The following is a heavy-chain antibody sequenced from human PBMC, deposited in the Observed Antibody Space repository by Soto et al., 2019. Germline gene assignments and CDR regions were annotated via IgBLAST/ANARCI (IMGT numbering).Heavy chain of an antibody. CDR2: ISAYNGNT. V-gene: IGHV1-18*01. D-gene: IGHD3-16*02. CDR1: GYTFTSYG. J-gene: IGHJ5*02. Sequence: QVQLVQSGAEVKKPGASVKVSCKASGYTFTSYGISWVRQAPGQGLEWMGWISAYNGNTNYAQKLQGRVTMTTDTATSTAYMELRSLSSDDTAVYYCVATGDYVWGSDRPNANWFDPWGQGTLVTVSS. CDR3: VATGDYVWGSDRPNANWFDP.